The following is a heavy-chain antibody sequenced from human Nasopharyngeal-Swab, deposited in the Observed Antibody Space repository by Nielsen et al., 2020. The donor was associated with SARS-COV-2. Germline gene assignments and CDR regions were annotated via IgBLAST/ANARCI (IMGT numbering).Heavy chain of an antibody. J-gene: IGHJ4*02. V-gene: IGHV3-30*02. CDR1: GFLFSYYG. CDR3: AKDRYMSGGYFDF. D-gene: IGHD2-2*02. CDR2: IRYDGRSK. Sequence: GESLKISCEASGFLFSYYGMHWVRQAPGQGLEWLAFIRYDGRSKYHADSVRGRFTISRDKSKNTLYLQMNSLRGDDTAVYYCAKDRYMSGGYFDFWGQGAQVTVSS.